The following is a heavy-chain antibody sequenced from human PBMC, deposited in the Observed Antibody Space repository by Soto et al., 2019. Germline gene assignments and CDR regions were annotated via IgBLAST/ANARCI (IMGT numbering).Heavy chain of an antibody. V-gene: IGHV3-33*01. J-gene: IGHJ6*02. Sequence: GGSLRLSCAASGFTFSSYGMHLVRQAPGKGLEWVAVIWYDGSNKYYADSVKGRFTISRDNSKNTLYLQMNSLRAEDTAVYYCARALGGANWVVAAAYYYGMDVWGQGNTVTVS. CDR3: ARALGGANWVVAAAYYYGMDV. CDR1: GFTFSSYG. D-gene: IGHD2-15*01. CDR2: IWYDGSNK.